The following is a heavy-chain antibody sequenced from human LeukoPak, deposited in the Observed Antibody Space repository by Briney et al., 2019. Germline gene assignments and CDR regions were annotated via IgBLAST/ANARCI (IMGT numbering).Heavy chain of an antibody. D-gene: IGHD2-8*01. CDR1: GFTFSSYW. CDR2: INSDGSST. V-gene: IGHV3-74*01. Sequence: TGGSLRLSCAASGFTFSSYWMHWVRQAPGKGLVWVSRINSDGSSTSYADSVKGRFTISRDNAKNTLYLQMNSLRAEDTAVYYCAMNTENCTNGVCSIDYWGQGTLVTVSS. CDR3: AMNTENCTNGVCSIDY. J-gene: IGHJ4*02.